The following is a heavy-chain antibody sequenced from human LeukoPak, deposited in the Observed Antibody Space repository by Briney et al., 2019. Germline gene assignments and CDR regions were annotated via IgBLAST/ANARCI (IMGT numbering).Heavy chain of an antibody. CDR3: ARGISGSYYDWFDP. V-gene: IGHV1-18*01. CDR2: ITGHNGNK. CDR1: GYTLSNYG. D-gene: IGHD1-26*01. Sequence: ASVKVSCKASGYTLSNYGISWVRQAPGQGLEWMGWITGHNGNKNYAQKLEGRVTMTTDTSTSTAYMELRSLRSEDTAVYYCARGISGSYYDWFDPWGQGTLVTVSS. J-gene: IGHJ5*02.